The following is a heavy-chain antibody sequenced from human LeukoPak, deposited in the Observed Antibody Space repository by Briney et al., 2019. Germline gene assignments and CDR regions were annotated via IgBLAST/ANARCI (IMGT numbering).Heavy chain of an antibody. CDR1: GGSISIYY. Sequence: PSETLSLTCTVSGGSISIYYWSWIRQPPGKGLEWIGEINHSGSTNYNPSLKSRVTISVDTSKNQFSLKLSSVTAADTAVYYCARGRRWRTTDYWGQGTLVTVSS. V-gene: IGHV4-34*01. CDR3: ARGRRWRTTDY. CDR2: INHSGST. J-gene: IGHJ4*02. D-gene: IGHD2-8*02.